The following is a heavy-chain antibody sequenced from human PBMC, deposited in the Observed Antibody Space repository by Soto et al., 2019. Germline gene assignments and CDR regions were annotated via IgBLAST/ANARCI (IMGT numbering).Heavy chain of an antibody. CDR2: ISWDGVGT. D-gene: IGHD1-1*01. V-gene: IGHV3-43*01. CDR1: GFTFDDYS. Sequence: GGSLRLSCEASGFTFDDYSMYWVRQSPGKGLEWVSLISWDGVGTYYADSVKGRFTISRDNSKHSLYLQMNSLRTEDTAFYYCAKDVQLNGFDLFLGGIDYWGQGTLVTVSS. J-gene: IGHJ4*02. CDR3: AKDVQLNGFDLFLGGIDY.